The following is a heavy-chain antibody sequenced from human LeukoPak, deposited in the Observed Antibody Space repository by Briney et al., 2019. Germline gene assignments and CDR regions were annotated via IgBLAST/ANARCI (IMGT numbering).Heavy chain of an antibody. J-gene: IGHJ4*02. CDR2: INQGGSVQ. CDR1: GFTFRSYW. Sequence: PGGSLRLSCAASGFTFRSYWMSWVGQAPGKGLEWVANINQGGSVQYYMESVMGRFTISRDDAKNSLHVQMKSLRCEHRAVYYCSGVEYSGWNLEYWGQGTLVAVSS. CDR3: SGVEYSGWNLEY. V-gene: IGHV3-7*01. D-gene: IGHD5-12*01.